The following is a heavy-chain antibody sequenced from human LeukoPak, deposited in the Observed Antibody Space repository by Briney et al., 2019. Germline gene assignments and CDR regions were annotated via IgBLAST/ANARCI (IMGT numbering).Heavy chain of an antibody. CDR2: ISAYNGNT. J-gene: IGHJ6*03. V-gene: IGHV1-18*01. CDR1: GYTFTSYG. CDR3: AREGGALRLRSSTYYYYYMDV. D-gene: IGHD2-15*01. Sequence: ASVKVSCKASGYTFTSYGISWVRQAPGQGLEWMGWISAYNGNTNYAQKFQGRVTITRNTSISTAYMELSSLRSEDTAVYYCAREGGALRLRSSTYYYYYMDVWGKGTTVTVSS.